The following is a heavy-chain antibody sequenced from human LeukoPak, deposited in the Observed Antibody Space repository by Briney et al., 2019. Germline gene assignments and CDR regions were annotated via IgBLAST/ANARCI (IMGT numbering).Heavy chain of an antibody. J-gene: IGHJ4*02. Sequence: GGSLRLSCAASGFTFSSYAMLWVRQAPGKGLEWVADISYDGSNKYYADSVKGRFTISRDNSKNTLYLQMNSQRAEDTAVYYCAREAYRGGYYDYWGQGTLVTVSS. CDR3: AREAYRGGYYDY. CDR1: GFTFSSYA. CDR2: ISYDGSNK. V-gene: IGHV3-30*01. D-gene: IGHD1-26*01.